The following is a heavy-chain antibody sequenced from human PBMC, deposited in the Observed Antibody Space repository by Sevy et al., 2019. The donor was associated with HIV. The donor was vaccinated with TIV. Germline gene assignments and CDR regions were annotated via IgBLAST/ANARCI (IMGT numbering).Heavy chain of an antibody. CDR3: ARSMEQQLDAFDI. Sequence: SETLSLTCTVSGASIRDSSYYWGWIRQPPGKGLEWIGNIYSYGETYYNSSLKSRVTFSVDTSKNQFSLSLTSVTAADTAIYFCARSMEQQLDAFDIWGQGTMVTVSS. CDR2: IYSYGET. V-gene: IGHV4-39*01. D-gene: IGHD6-13*01. J-gene: IGHJ3*02. CDR1: GASIRDSSYY.